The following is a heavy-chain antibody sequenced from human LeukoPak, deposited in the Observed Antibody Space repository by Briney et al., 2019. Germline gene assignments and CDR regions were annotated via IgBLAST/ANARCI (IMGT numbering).Heavy chain of an antibody. V-gene: IGHV4-39*01. Sequence: PSETLSLTCTVSGGSISSSSYYWGWIRQPPGKGLEWIGSIYYSGSTYYNPSLESRVTISVDTSKNQFSLKLSSVTAADTAVYYCARQQWQPIFDYWGQGTLVTVSS. D-gene: IGHD6-19*01. CDR2: IYYSGST. CDR1: GGSISSSSYY. J-gene: IGHJ4*02. CDR3: ARQQWQPIFDY.